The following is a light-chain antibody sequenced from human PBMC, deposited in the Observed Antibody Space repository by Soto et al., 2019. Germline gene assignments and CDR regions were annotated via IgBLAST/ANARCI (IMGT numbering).Light chain of an antibody. Sequence: EIVLTQSPGTLSLSPGERSTLCCKPSQSVTKNNLNWYHEKHGQAPRXXIYGASTRATGIPDRFSGSGSGTDLTITISRLEPEDFEVYYCQQYGSSPGTFGQGTKVDIK. CDR2: GAS. J-gene: IGKJ1*01. V-gene: IGKV3-20*01. CDR1: QSVTKNN. CDR3: QQYGSSPGT.